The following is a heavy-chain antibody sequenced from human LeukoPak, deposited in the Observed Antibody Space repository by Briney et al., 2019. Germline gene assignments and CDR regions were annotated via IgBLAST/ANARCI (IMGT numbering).Heavy chain of an antibody. Sequence: SETLSLTCTVSGGSISSGGYYWSWIRQHPGKGLEWFGYIYYSGSTYYNPSLKSRVTISVDTSKNQFSLKLSSVTAADTAVYYCARGEYCSSTSCYLAHNWFDPWGQGTLVTVSS. CDR3: ARGEYCSSTSCYLAHNWFDP. CDR2: IYYSGST. V-gene: IGHV4-31*03. CDR1: GGSISSGGYY. J-gene: IGHJ5*02. D-gene: IGHD2-2*01.